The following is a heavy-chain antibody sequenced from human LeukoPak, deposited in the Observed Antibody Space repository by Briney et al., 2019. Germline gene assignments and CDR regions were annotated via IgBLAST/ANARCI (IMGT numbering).Heavy chain of an antibody. Sequence: GASVKVSCKASGYTFISYGISWVRQAPGQGLEWMGWMNPNSGNTGYAQKFQGRVTMTRNTSISTAYMELSSLRSEDTAVYYCARDLDIAAAGTDYYYGMDVWGQGTTVTVSS. D-gene: IGHD6-13*01. J-gene: IGHJ6*02. V-gene: IGHV1-8*02. CDR3: ARDLDIAAAGTDYYYGMDV. CDR2: MNPNSGNT. CDR1: GYTFISYG.